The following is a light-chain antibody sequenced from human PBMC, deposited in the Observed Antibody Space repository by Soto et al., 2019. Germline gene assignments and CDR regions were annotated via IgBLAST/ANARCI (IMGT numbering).Light chain of an antibody. CDR1: QSISSY. CDR2: AAS. CDR3: QQSYSTPPT. J-gene: IGKJ4*01. V-gene: IGKV1-39*01. Sequence: DIQMTQSPSSLSASVGDRVTITCRASQSISSYLNWYQQKPGKAPKLLIYAASSLQSGVPSRFSGSGSGTDFTLTISSLQPEDFATYYCQQSYSTPPTLGGGTKVDI.